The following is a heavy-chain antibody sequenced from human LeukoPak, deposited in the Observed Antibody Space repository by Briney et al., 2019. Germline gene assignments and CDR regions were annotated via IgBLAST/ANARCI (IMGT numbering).Heavy chain of an antibody. CDR3: ASAYSSGKVDY. CDR2: IYHSGST. CDR1: GYSISSGYY. J-gene: IGHJ4*02. Sequence: PSETLSLTCTVSGYSISSGYYWGWIRQPPGKGLEWIGSIYHSGSTYYNPSLKSRVTISVDTSKNQFSLKLSSVTAADTAVYYCASAYSSGKVDYWGQGTLVTVSS. D-gene: IGHD6-25*01. V-gene: IGHV4-38-2*02.